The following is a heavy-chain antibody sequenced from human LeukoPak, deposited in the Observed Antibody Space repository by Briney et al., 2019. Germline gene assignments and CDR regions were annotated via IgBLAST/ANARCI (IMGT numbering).Heavy chain of an antibody. V-gene: IGHV4-59*12. Sequence: KPSETLSLTCTVSGAYMNDYYWNWIRQPPGKGLEWIGYISNTGRSKHNPSLKSRLAISFGTSKNQFSLTLSSVTVADTAVYYCAREQDGSGWGWLDPWGQGTLVTVSS. CDR1: GAYMNDYY. J-gene: IGHJ5*02. D-gene: IGHD3-22*01. CDR2: ISNTGRS. CDR3: AREQDGSGWGWLDP.